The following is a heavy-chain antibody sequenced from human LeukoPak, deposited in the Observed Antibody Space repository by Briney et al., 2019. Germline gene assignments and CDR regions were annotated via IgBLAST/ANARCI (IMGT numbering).Heavy chain of an antibody. CDR1: GGSISSGSYY. V-gene: IGHV4-61*02. Sequence: PSETLSLTCTVSGGSISSGSYYWSWIRQPAGKGLEWIGRIYTSGSTNYNPSLKSRVTISVDTSKNQFSLKLSSVTAADTAVYYCARDGGSSGWYGAPQPGAFDIWGQGTMVTVSS. J-gene: IGHJ3*02. CDR3: ARDGGSSGWYGAPQPGAFDI. CDR2: IYTSGST. D-gene: IGHD6-19*01.